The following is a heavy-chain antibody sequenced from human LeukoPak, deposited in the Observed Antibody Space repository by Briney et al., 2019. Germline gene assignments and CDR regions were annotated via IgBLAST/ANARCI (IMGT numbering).Heavy chain of an antibody. V-gene: IGHV4-59*01. J-gene: IGHJ4*02. Sequence: KPSETLSLTCTVSGGSISGYYWSWIRQPPGKGLEWIAYIYYSGITHYNSSLKSRVTISVDTSKNQFSLKLSSVTAADTDVYYCATDNSYGSGSYYTWGQGTLVTVSS. CDR1: GGSISGYY. CDR2: IYYSGIT. D-gene: IGHD3-10*01. CDR3: ATDNSYGSGSYYT.